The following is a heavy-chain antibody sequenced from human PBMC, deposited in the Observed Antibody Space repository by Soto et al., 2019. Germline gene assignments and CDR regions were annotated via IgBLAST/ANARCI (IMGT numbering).Heavy chain of an antibody. CDR1: GYTFTSYY. CDR3: ARRHQTQDIVVVPAANWDVGWFDP. Sequence: ASVKVSCKASGYTFTSYYMHWVRQAPGQGLEWMGIINPSGGSTSYAQKFQGRVTMTRDTSTSTVYMELSSLRSEDTAVYYCARRHQTQDIVVVPAANWDVGWFDPWGQGTLVTVSS. J-gene: IGHJ5*02. V-gene: IGHV1-46*03. CDR2: INPSGGST. D-gene: IGHD2-2*01.